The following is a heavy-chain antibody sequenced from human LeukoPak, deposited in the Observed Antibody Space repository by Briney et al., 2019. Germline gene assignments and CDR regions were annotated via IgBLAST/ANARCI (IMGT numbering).Heavy chain of an antibody. D-gene: IGHD2-2*01. J-gene: IGHJ4*02. CDR1: GGSISSYY. Sequence: KPSETLSLTCTVSGGSISSYYWSWIRQPAGKGLEWIGRIYACGSTNYNPSLKSRVTLSVDTSKNQFSLKLSSVTAADTAVYYCARGYCSSTSCLPFDYWGQGTLVTVSS. V-gene: IGHV4-4*07. CDR3: ARGYCSSTSCLPFDY. CDR2: IYACGST.